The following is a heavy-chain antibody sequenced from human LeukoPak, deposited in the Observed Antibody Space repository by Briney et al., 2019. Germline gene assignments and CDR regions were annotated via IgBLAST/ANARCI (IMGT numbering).Heavy chain of an antibody. CDR2: LKSRGGGETA. V-gene: IGHV3-15*01. J-gene: IGHJ5*02. D-gene: IGHD1-26*01. Sequence: GGSLRLSCAVSGFNFNAAWMSWVRQAPGKGLEWVGRLKSRGGGETADYSAPVKGRFTVSRDDSQNTLYLQMNSLKIEDTAVYFCSWEMDVSFGRRLEHWGQGTLVTVAS. CDR3: SWEMDVSFGRRLEH. CDR1: GFNFNAAW.